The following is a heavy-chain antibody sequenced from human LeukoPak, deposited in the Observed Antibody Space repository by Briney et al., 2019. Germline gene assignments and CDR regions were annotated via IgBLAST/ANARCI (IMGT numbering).Heavy chain of an antibody. V-gene: IGHV1-3*01. Sequence: GASVKVSCKDSGYTFTSYAMHWVRQAPGQRLEWMGWINAGNGNTKYSQKFQGRVTITRDTSASTAYMELSSLRSEDTAVYYCARSGRYCSGGSCYSGVYPFDYWGQGTLVTVSS. J-gene: IGHJ4*02. CDR3: ARSGRYCSGGSCYSGVYPFDY. CDR1: GYTFTSYA. CDR2: INAGNGNT. D-gene: IGHD2-15*01.